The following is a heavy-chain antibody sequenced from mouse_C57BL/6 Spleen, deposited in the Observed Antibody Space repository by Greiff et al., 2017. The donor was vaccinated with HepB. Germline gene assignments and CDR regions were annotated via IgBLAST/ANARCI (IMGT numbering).Heavy chain of an antibody. V-gene: IGHV1-81*01. CDR3: ARKSSGYGFDY. Sequence: VMLVESGAELARPGASVKLSCKASGYTFTSYGISWVKQRTGQGLEWIGEIYPRSGNTYYNEKFKGKATLTADKSSSTAYMELRSLTSEDSAVYFCARKSSGYGFDYWGQGTTLTVSS. D-gene: IGHD3-2*02. J-gene: IGHJ2*01. CDR1: GYTFTSYG. CDR2: IYPRSGNT.